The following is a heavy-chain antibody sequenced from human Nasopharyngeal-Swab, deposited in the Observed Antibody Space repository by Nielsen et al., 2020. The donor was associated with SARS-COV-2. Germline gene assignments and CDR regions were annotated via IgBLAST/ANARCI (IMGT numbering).Heavy chain of an antibody. V-gene: IGHV3-21*01. CDR1: GFTFSSYS. J-gene: IGHJ4*02. CDR2: ISSSSSYI. D-gene: IGHD2-15*01. Sequence: GGSLRLSCAASGFTFSSYSMNWVRQAPGKGLEWVSSISSSSSYIYYADSVKGRFTISRDNSKNTLYLQMNSLRAEDTAVYYCARDQVATIDYWGQGTLVTVSS. CDR3: ARDQVATIDY.